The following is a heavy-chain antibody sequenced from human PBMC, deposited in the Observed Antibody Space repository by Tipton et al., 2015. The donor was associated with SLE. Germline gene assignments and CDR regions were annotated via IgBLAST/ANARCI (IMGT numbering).Heavy chain of an antibody. Sequence: SLRLSCAASGFTFSSYSMNWVRQAPGKGLEWVSYINSRSTTIYYADSVKGRFTVYRDNAKNSLYVQMNSLRAEDTAVYYCARALWFGELLVDSWGQGTLVTVSS. CDR2: INSRSTTI. D-gene: IGHD3-10*01. J-gene: IGHJ4*02. CDR1: GFTFSSYS. CDR3: ARALWFGELLVDS. V-gene: IGHV3-48*04.